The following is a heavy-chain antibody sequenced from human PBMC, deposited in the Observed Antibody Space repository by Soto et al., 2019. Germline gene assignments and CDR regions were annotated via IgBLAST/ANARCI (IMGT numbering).Heavy chain of an antibody. CDR1: GGSVSSYS. D-gene: IGHD5-18*01. V-gene: IGHV4-59*02. CDR2: VYYGGST. J-gene: IGHJ4*02. CDR3: ASSPPAMVAPNI. Sequence: LSLTCTVSGGSVSSYSWTWVRQPPGKGLEWIGYVYYGGSTHYNPSLKSRVTISLDTSKNQFSLKLTSVTAADTAMYFCASSPPAMVAPNIWGQGTLVTVSS.